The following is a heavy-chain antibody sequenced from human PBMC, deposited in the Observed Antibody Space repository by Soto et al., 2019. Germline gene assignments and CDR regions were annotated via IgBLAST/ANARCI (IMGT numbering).Heavy chain of an antibody. V-gene: IGHV4-34*01. CDR2: INHSGST. D-gene: IGHD6-13*01. CDR1: GGSFSGYY. Sequence: SETLSLTCAIYGGSFSGYYWSWLRQPPGKGLEWIGEINHSGSTNYNPSLKSRVTISVDTSKNQFSLKLSSVTAADTAVYYCARDTAAAGTRWFDPWGQGTLVTVSS. CDR3: ARDTAAAGTRWFDP. J-gene: IGHJ5*02.